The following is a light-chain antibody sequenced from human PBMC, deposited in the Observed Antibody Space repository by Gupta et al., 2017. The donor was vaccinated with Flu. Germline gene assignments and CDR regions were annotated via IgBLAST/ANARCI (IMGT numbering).Light chain of an antibody. V-gene: IGLV6-57*01. CDR1: SGSISTNY. J-gene: IGLJ2*01. CDR2: EDN. Sequence: NFMLTQPHSVSESPGKTVTISCTRSSGSISTNYVQWYQQRPGSSPTTVIYEDNQRPSGVPDRFSGSVDSSSNSASLTISGLKTEDEADYFCQSYDSFNRYVVFSGGTKLTVL. CDR3: QSYDSFNRYVV.